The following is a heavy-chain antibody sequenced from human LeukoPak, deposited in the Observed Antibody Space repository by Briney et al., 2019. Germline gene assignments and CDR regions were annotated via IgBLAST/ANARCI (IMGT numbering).Heavy chain of an antibody. Sequence: PGGPLRLSCAASGFTFSSYAMSWVRQAPGKGLEWVSAISGSGGSTYYADSVKGRFTISRDNSKNTLYLQMNRLRAEDTAVYYCAKVLQLVLDYFDYWGQGTLVTVSS. D-gene: IGHD6-6*01. CDR3: AKVLQLVLDYFDY. J-gene: IGHJ4*02. CDR1: GFTFSSYA. V-gene: IGHV3-23*01. CDR2: ISGSGGST.